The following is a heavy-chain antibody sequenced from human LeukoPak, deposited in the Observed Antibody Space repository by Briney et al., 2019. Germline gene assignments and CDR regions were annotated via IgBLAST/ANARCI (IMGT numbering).Heavy chain of an antibody. CDR2: ISGSGGST. V-gene: IGHV3-23*01. Sequence: AGGSLRLSCAASGFTFSSYAMSWVRQAPGKGLEWVSAISGSGGSTYYADSVKGRFTISRDNSKNTLYLQMNSLRAEDTAVYYCAKSFDYYDRSGYSNWGQGTLVTVSS. J-gene: IGHJ4*02. CDR1: GFTFSSYA. D-gene: IGHD3-22*01. CDR3: AKSFDYYDRSGYSN.